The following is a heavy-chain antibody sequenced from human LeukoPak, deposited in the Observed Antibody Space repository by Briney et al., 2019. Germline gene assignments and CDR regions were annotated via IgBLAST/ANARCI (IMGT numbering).Heavy chain of an antibody. Sequence: ASVKVSCKASGYTFTGYYMHWVRQAPGQGLEWMGRINPNSGGTNYAQKFQGRVTMTEDTSTDTAYMELSSLRSEDTAVYYCATSPLGIYYDSSGPFDYWGQGTLVTVSS. CDR1: GYTFTGYY. CDR2: INPNSGGT. V-gene: IGHV1-2*06. CDR3: ATSPLGIYYDSSGPFDY. D-gene: IGHD3-22*01. J-gene: IGHJ4*02.